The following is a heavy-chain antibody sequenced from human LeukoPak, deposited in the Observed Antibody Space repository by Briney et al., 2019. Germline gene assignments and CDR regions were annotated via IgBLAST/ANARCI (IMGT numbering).Heavy chain of an antibody. Sequence: SETLSLTCAVYGGSFSGYYWSWIRQPPGKGLEWIGEINHSGSTNYNPSLKSRVTISVDTSKNQFSLKLNSVAAADTAVYYCARGPGPLGYWGQGTLVTVSS. CDR2: INHSGST. CDR3: ARGPGPLGY. J-gene: IGHJ4*02. D-gene: IGHD3-16*01. V-gene: IGHV4-34*01. CDR1: GGSFSGYY.